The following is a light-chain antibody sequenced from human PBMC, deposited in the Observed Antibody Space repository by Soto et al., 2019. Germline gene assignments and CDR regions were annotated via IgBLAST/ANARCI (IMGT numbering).Light chain of an antibody. Sequence: EIVMTQSPATLSVSPGERATLSCRASQSVSSKLAWYQQKPGQAPRLLIYGASSRATGIPDRFSGSGSGTDFTLTISRLEPEDFAVYYCQQYGSSPGFTFGPGTKVDIK. J-gene: IGKJ3*01. CDR2: GAS. CDR3: QQYGSSPGFT. V-gene: IGKV3-20*01. CDR1: QSVSSK.